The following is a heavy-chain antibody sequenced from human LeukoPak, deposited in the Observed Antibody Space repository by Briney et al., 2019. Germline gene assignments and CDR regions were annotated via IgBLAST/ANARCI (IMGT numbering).Heavy chain of an antibody. CDR1: GFTFSGYW. CDR2: INERGSVI. V-gene: IGHV3-74*01. CDR3: VRDLILTWTPGDDFDH. D-gene: IGHD3-16*01. J-gene: IGHJ4*02. Sequence: GGSLRLSCAASGFTFSGYWMHWVRQAPGKGLEWVARINERGSVISYADSVRGRFTIPRENARNAVYLQMDSLRAEDTAVYYCVRDLILTWTPGDDFDHWGQGTLVTVSS.